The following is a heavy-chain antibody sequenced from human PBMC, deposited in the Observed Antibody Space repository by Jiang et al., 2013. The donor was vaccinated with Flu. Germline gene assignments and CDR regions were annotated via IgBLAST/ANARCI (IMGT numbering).Heavy chain of an antibody. Sequence: GSGLVKPSETLSLTCAVSGGSISSSSYYWGWIRQPPGKGLEWIGSIYYSGSTYYNPSLKSRVTISVDTSKNQFSLKLSSVTAADTAVYYCGAGRAGGIAARRGGDVNWFDPWGQGTLVTVSS. CDR1: GGSISSSSYY. D-gene: IGHD6-6*01. CDR3: GAGRAGGIAARRGGDVNWFDP. V-gene: IGHV4-39*01. CDR2: IYYSGST. J-gene: IGHJ5*02.